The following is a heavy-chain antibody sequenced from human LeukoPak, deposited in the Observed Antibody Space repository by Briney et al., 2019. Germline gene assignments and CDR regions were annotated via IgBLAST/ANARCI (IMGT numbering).Heavy chain of an antibody. CDR3: ARSPMVRGAYYYYGMDV. D-gene: IGHD3-10*01. CDR1: GGSISSYY. CDR2: ICYSGST. J-gene: IGHJ6*02. V-gene: IGHV4-59*08. Sequence: SETLSLTCTVSGGSISSYYWSWIRQPPGKGLEWIGYICYSGSTNYNPSLKSRVTISVDTSKNQFSLKLSSVTAADTAVYYCARSPMVRGAYYYYGMDVWGQGTTVTVSS.